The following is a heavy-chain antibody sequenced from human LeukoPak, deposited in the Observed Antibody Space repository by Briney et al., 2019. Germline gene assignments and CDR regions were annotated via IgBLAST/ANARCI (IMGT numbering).Heavy chain of an antibody. J-gene: IGHJ4*02. D-gene: IGHD3-10*01. CDR1: GYSFTSYW. CDR2: IYPDDSDT. CDR3: ARHLQNLYYYGSGSSALDY. V-gene: IGHV5-51*01. Sequence: GESLKISCKGSGYSFTSYWTGWVRQMPGKGLEWVGIIYPDDSDTRYSPSFQGQVTISADKSISTAYLQWSSLKASDTAMYYCARHLQNLYYYGSGSSALDYWGQGTLVTVSS.